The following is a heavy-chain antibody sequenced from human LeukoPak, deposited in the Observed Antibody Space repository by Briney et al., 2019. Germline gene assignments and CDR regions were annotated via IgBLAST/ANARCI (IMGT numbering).Heavy chain of an antibody. CDR3: ARASPPLVLRFLEWFPPFDY. CDR1: GGSISSSSYY. J-gene: IGHJ4*02. D-gene: IGHD3-3*01. V-gene: IGHV4-39*07. Sequence: KSSETLSLTCTVSGGSISSSSYYWGWIRQPPGKGLEWIGSIYYSGSTYYNPSLKSRVTISVDTSKNQFSLKLSSVTAADTAVYYCARASPPLVLRFLEWFPPFDYWGQGTLVTVSS. CDR2: IYYSGST.